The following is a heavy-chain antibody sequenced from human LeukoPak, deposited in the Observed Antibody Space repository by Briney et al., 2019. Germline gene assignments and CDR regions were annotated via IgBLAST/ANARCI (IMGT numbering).Heavy chain of an antibody. V-gene: IGHV3-48*03. CDR3: ARGGRLGIVVVPAALNWFDP. D-gene: IGHD2-2*03. Sequence: PGGSLRLSCAASGFTFSSYEINWVRQAPGKGLEWVSYISSSGSTIYYADSVKGRFTISRDNAKNSLYLQMNSLRAEDTAVYYCARGGRLGIVVVPAALNWFDPWGQGTLVTVSS. CDR1: GFTFSSYE. J-gene: IGHJ5*02. CDR2: ISSSGSTI.